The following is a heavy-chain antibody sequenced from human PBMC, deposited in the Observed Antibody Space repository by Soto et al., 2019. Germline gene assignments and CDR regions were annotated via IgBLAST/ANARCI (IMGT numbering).Heavy chain of an antibody. CDR3: ARDDSGYSGSHYIDYFNF. D-gene: IGHD1-26*01. CDR1: GKRLRNYA. Sequence: ASVDAPSKASGKRLRNYAIRWVHPAPQKSLEWMGWIQGGNDNTYYSQRFQGRLTFTRDTSPGTTYMELSSLTSEDTAIYYCARDDSGYSGSHYIDYFNFWGQGTLVTVSS. CDR2: IQGGNDNT. V-gene: IGHV1-3*01. J-gene: IGHJ4*02.